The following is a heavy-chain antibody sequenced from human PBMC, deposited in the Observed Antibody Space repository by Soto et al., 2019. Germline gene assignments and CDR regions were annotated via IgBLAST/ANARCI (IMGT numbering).Heavy chain of an antibody. V-gene: IGHV3-23*01. Sequence: EVQLLESGGGLVQPGGSLEVSCRASGFNFGNYAMSWVRQAPGKGPEWVSSVCGDASDRHYADSVRGRFTISRDNSKKTLYLHMNSLRAEDTVIYFCAKEFITRNGIFDPFDIWGQGTTVSVSA. D-gene: IGHD2-21*01. J-gene: IGHJ3*02. CDR1: GFNFGNYA. CDR2: VCGDASDR. CDR3: AKEFITRNGIFDPFDI.